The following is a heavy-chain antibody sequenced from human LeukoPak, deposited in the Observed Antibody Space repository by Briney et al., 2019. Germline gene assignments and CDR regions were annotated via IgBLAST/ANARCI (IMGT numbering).Heavy chain of an antibody. CDR2: IYYSGST. J-gene: IGHJ5*02. CDR1: GGSISSYY. CDR3: ARGRIRFDP. Sequence: SETLSLTCTVSGGSISSYYWSWIRQPPGKGLEWIGYIYYSGSTNYNPSLKSRGTISVDTSKNQFSLKLSSVTAADTAVYYCARGRIRFDPWGQGTLVTVSS. V-gene: IGHV4-59*01.